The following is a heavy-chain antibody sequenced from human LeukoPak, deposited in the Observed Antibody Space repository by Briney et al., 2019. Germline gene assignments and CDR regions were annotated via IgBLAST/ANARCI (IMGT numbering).Heavy chain of an antibody. V-gene: IGHV3-30*03. CDR3: ARHFEFDY. J-gene: IGHJ4*02. CDR1: GFTFSSYG. D-gene: IGHD3-9*01. CDR2: ISYDGSNK. Sequence: GMSLRLSCAASGFTFSSYGMHWVRQAPGKGLEWVAVISYDGSNKYYADSVKGRFTISRDNSKNTLYLQMNSLRAEDTAVYYCARHFEFDYWGQGTLVTVSS.